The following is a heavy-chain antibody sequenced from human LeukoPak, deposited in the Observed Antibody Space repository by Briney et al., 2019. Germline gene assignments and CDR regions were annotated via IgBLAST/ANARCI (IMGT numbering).Heavy chain of an antibody. CDR3: AREVGGVGQLALDY. J-gene: IGHJ4*02. Sequence: PGGSLRLSFAASGFTFSSYAMSWVRQAPGKGLEWVSGISNSGGTTYYADSVKGRFTISRDKSKNTLYLQMNSLRAEDTAVYYCAREVGGVGQLALDYWGQGTLVTVSS. CDR1: GFTFSSYA. D-gene: IGHD6-6*01. V-gene: IGHV3-23*01. CDR2: ISNSGGTT.